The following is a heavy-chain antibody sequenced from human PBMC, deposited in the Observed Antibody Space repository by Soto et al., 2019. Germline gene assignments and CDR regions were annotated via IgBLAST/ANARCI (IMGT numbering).Heavy chain of an antibody. V-gene: IGHV4-39*01. J-gene: IGHJ5*02. CDR2: IYYSGST. CDR3: AVHDTPP. D-gene: IGHD3-22*01. CDR1: GVSISSSSYY. Sequence: SETLSLTCTVSGVSISSSSYYWGWIRQPPGKGLEWIGSIYYSGSTYYNPSLKSRVTISVDTSKNQFSLKLSSVTAADTAVYYCAVHDTPPWGQGTLVTVSS.